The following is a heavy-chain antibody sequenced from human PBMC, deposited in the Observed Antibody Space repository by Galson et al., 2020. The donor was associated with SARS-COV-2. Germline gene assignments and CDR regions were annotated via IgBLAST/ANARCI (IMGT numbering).Heavy chain of an antibody. J-gene: IGHJ5*02. CDR3: AKLNVPNWFDP. V-gene: IGHV4-39*07. CDR2: VYHRGST. CDR1: GGSISSSGYY. Sequence: SETLSLTCTVSGGSISSSGYYWGWIRQPPGKGLEWIGSVYHRGSTYYNPSLKSRVTISTDTSKNQLSLKLISVTAADTAVYYCAKLNVPNWFDPWGPGTLVTVSS. D-gene: IGHD3-10*02.